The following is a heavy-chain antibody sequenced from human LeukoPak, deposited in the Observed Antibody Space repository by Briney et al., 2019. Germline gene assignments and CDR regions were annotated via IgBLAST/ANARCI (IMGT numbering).Heavy chain of an antibody. CDR2: IRYDGSNK. V-gene: IGHV3-30*02. J-gene: IGHJ4*02. D-gene: IGHD3-3*01. Sequence: GGSLRLSCAASGFTFSSYGMPWVRQAPGKGLEWVAFIRYDGSNKYYADSVKGRFTISRDNSKNTLYLRMNSLRSEDTAVYYCARVGSPHRWGYDFFLGVYFDYWGQGTLVTVSS. CDR3: ARVGSPHRWGYDFFLGVYFDY. CDR1: GFTFSSYG.